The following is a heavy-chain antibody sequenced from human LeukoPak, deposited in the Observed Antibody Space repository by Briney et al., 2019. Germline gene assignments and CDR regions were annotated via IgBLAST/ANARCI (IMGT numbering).Heavy chain of an antibody. CDR1: GGSFSGYY. J-gene: IGHJ5*02. CDR2: INHSGST. D-gene: IGHD3-16*01. V-gene: IGHV4-34*01. CDR3: ARGVKITLRVNWFDP. Sequence: SETLSLTCAVYGGSFSGYYWSWIRQPPGKGLEWIGEINHSGSTNYNPSLKSRVTISVDTSKNQFSLKLSSVTAADTAVYYCARGVKITLRVNWFDPWGQGTLVTVSS.